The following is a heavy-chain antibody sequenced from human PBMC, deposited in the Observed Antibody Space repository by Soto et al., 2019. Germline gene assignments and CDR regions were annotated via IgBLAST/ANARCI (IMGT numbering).Heavy chain of an antibody. CDR2: ISGGTT. CDR3: AKDALGDYFYYGMDV. Sequence: PGGSLRLSCVASGSTFSSDVMSWVRQAPGKGLEWVSGISGGTTYYADSVQGRFTISRDNSKNTLYLQMNSLRAEDTAIYYCAKDALGDYFYYGMDVWGQGTTVTVSS. CDR1: GSTFSSDV. J-gene: IGHJ6*02. V-gene: IGHV3-23*01.